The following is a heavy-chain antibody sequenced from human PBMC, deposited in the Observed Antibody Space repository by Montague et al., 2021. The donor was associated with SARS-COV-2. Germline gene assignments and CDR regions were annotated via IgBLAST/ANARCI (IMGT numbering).Heavy chain of an antibody. Sequence: SETLSLTCTVSGGFISSYYCSWIRKPPAPGLLLIGYISYSGSTNSNPSPNRRVPITVDTSKNHFTLRLSPVTAADTAVYYCANSRRTHLLSGALYYGLDLWGQGTTVTVSS. D-gene: IGHD2-2*01. CDR1: GGFISSYY. J-gene: IGHJ6*02. CDR2: ISYSGST. CDR3: ANSRRTHLLSGALYYGLDL. V-gene: IGHV4-59*01.